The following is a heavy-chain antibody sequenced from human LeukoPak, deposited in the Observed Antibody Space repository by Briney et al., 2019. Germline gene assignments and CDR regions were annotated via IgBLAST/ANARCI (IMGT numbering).Heavy chain of an antibody. J-gene: IGHJ5*02. CDR1: GGSISSYY. V-gene: IGHV4-59*06. CDR2: IYYSGST. D-gene: IGHD4-17*01. Sequence: SETLSLTCTVSGGSISSYYWSWIRQHPGKGLEWIGYIYYSGSTYYNPSLKSRVTISVDTSKNQFSLKLSSVTAADTAVYYCARDRQTTVRVRWFDPWGQETLVTVSS. CDR3: ARDRQTTVRVRWFDP.